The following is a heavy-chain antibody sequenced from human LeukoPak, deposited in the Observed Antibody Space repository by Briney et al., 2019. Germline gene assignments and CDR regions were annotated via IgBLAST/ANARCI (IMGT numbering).Heavy chain of an antibody. D-gene: IGHD4-23*01. CDR2: IYYTGNT. J-gene: IGHJ5*02. V-gene: IGHV4-61*08. CDR3: ARDLDYGGNTRFDP. Sequence: SETLSLTCTVSGGSISSGGYSWSWIRQPPGKGMEWIAYIYYTGNTYFNPSLKSRVTISVDTSKNQFSLKLSSVTAADTAVYYCARDLDYGGNTRFDPWGQGTLVTVSS. CDR1: GGSISSGGYS.